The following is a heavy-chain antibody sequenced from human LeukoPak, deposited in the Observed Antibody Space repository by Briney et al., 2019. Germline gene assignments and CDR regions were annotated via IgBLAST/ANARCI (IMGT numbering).Heavy chain of an antibody. CDR3: AREGNWNYNPALDV. D-gene: IGHD1-7*01. J-gene: IGHJ6*04. CDR1: GGSISSYY. CDR2: IYTSGST. V-gene: IGHV4-4*09. Sequence: SETLSLTCTVSGGSISSYYWSWIRQPPGKGLEWIGYIYTSGSTNYNPSLKSRVTISVDTSKNQFSLKLSSVTAADTAVYYCAREGNWNYNPALDVWGKGTTVTVSS.